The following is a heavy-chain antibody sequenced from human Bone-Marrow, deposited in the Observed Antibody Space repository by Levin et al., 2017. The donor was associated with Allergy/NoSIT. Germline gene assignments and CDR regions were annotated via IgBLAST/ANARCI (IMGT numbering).Heavy chain of an antibody. D-gene: IGHD2-15*01. CDR1: GYTFTGYY. CDR2: INPNSGGT. CDR3: ARRGRYCSGGSCYCLFDY. V-gene: IGHV1-2*06. J-gene: IGHJ4*02. Sequence: ASVKVSCKASGYTFTGYYMHWVRQAPGQGLEWMGRINPNSGGTNYAQKFQGRVTMTRDTSISTAYMELSRLRSDDTAVYYCARRGRYCSGGSCYCLFDYWGQGTLVTVSS.